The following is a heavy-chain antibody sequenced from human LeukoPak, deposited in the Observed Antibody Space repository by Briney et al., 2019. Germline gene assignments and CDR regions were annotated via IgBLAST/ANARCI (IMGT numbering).Heavy chain of an antibody. CDR2: ISSSGSTI. V-gene: IGHV3-11*04. Sequence: GGSLRLSCAASGFTFSDYYMSWIRQAPGKGLERVSYISSSGSTIYYADSVKGRFTISRDNAKNSLYLQMNSLRAEDTAVYYCARDYYYDSSGYYAFDIWGQGTMVTVSS. CDR1: GFTFSDYY. D-gene: IGHD3-22*01. CDR3: ARDYYYDSSGYYAFDI. J-gene: IGHJ3*02.